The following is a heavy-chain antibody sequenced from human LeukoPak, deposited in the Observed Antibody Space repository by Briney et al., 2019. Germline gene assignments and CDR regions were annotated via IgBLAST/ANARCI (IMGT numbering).Heavy chain of an antibody. CDR3: ARDPPEYSSSSYPDY. V-gene: IGHV1-46*01. D-gene: IGHD6-6*01. J-gene: IGHJ4*02. CDR1: GYTFTSYY. CDR2: INPSGGST. Sequence: ASVKVSCKASGYTFTSYYMHWVRQAPGQGLEWMGIINPSGGSTSYAQKFQGRVTMTRDTSTSTVYMELSSLRSEDTAVYYCARDPPEYSSSSYPDYWGQGTLVTVSS.